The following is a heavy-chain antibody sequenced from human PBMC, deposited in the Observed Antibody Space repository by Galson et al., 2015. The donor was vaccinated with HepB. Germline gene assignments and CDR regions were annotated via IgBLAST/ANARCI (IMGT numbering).Heavy chain of an antibody. J-gene: IGHJ4*02. CDR1: GFTLSSYW. CDR2: INSDGTYI. D-gene: IGHD6-13*01. V-gene: IGHV3-74*01. Sequence: GFTLSSYWMHWVRQAPGKGLVWVSRINSDGTYITYADSVKGRFTISRDNAKNTLYLQMNSPGAEDTALYYCARTRGAAAGIFDYWGQGTLVTVSS. CDR3: ARTRGAAAGIFDY.